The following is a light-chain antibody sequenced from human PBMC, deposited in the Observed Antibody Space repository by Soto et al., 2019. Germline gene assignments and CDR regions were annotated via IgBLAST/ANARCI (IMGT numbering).Light chain of an antibody. Sequence: DVQMTQSPSSLSASVGDRVTITCKANQSIANFLNWFQHKPGEAPKLLISDASHLELGVPSRFSGSRSGTDFVLEISNLQSEDVATYFCQQYEDLPLTFGGGTKVDI. CDR1: QSIANF. CDR3: QQYEDLPLT. CDR2: DAS. V-gene: IGKV1-33*01. J-gene: IGKJ4*01.